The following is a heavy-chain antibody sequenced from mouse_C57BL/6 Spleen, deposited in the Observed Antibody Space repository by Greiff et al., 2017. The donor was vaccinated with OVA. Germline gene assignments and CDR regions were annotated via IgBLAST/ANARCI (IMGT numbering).Heavy chain of an antibody. CDR3: ARMRDGNYFPWDFDV. J-gene: IGHJ1*03. D-gene: IGHD2-1*01. Sequence: QVQLQQSGPGLVAPSQSLSITCTVSGFSLTSYAISWVRPPPGKGLEWLGVIWTGGGTNYNSALNSSPSISKDNSKGQVFLKTNSLQTSDTARDYWARMRDGNYFPWDFDVWGTGTTVTVSS. V-gene: IGHV2-9-1*01. CDR1: GFSLTSYA. CDR2: IWTGGGT.